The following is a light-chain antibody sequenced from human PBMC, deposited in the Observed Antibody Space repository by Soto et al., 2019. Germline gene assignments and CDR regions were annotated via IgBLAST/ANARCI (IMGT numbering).Light chain of an antibody. CDR1: QSLLQSNGYNY. CDR3: MPSDQSPPM. CDR2: FGS. J-gene: IGKJ1*01. V-gene: IGKV2-28*01. Sequence: DIVMTQSPLSLPVTPGEPASISCSSSQSLLQSNGYNYLDWYLQKPGQSPQLLIYFGSYRASGVPDRFSGSGSGTDFTLKIRRVDTEYVLIYYCMPSDQSPPMFGERTKVDIK.